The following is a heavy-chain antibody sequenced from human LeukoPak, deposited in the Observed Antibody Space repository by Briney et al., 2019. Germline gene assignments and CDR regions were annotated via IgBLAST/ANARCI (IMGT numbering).Heavy chain of an antibody. CDR1: GGTFSSYA. CDR2: IIPIFGTA. V-gene: IGHV1-69*01. Sequence: GSSVKVSCKASGGTFSSYAISWVRQAPGQGLEWMGGIIPIFGTANYAQKFQGRVTITADESTTTAYMELTSLRSEDTAVYYCARLYSSSWYNWFDPWGREPWSPSPQ. CDR3: ARLYSSSWYNWFDP. J-gene: IGHJ5*02. D-gene: IGHD6-13*01.